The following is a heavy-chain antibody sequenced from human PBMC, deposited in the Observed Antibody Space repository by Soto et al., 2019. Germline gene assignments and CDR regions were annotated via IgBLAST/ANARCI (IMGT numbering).Heavy chain of an antibody. V-gene: IGHV4-61*01. J-gene: IGHJ5*02. CDR1: GGSVSSGIYY. D-gene: IGHD3-3*01. CDR3: ARASTYYDFWSGYTGGDWFDP. CDR2: IYYSGST. Sequence: SETLSLTCTVSGGSVSSGIYYWSWIRQPPGKGLEWIGYIYYSGSTNYNPSLKSRVTISVDTSKNQFSLKLSSVTAADTAVYYCARASTYYDFWSGYTGGDWFDPWGQGTLVTVSS.